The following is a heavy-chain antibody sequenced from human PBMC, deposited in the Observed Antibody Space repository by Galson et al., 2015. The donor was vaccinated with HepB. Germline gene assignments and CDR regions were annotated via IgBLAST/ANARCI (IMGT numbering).Heavy chain of an antibody. J-gene: IGHJ4*02. V-gene: IGHV3-30*18. D-gene: IGHD3-22*01. CDR1: GFTFSSYG. CDR2: ISYDGSNK. Sequence: SLRLSCAASGFTFSSYGMHWVRQAPGKGLEWVAVISYDGSNKYYADSVKGRFTISRDNSKNTLYLQMNSLRAEDTAVYYCAKDLNYRAAGYYDSSGYYPDYWGQGTLVTVSS. CDR3: AKDLNYRAAGYYDSSGYYPDY.